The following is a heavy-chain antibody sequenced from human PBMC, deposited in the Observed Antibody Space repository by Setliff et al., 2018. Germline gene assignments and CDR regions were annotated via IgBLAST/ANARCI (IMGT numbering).Heavy chain of an antibody. D-gene: IGHD5-12*01. Sequence: GESLKISCKGPQYSFLNYWVVWVRQMPGEGLEWMGLIYPGDSDTRYSPSFQGHVTISADLSIDTAYLQWTSLKASDTAMYYCVRRASGYFPLDYWGQGTLVTVSS. CDR1: QYSFLNYW. J-gene: IGHJ4*02. V-gene: IGHV5-51*01. CDR2: IYPGDSDT. CDR3: VRRASGYFPLDY.